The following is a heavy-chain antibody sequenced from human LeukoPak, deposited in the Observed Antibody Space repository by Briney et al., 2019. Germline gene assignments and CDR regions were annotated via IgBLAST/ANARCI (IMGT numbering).Heavy chain of an antibody. CDR3: AKEYSSSWRPTFDY. J-gene: IGHJ4*02. CDR2: ISYDGSNK. D-gene: IGHD6-13*01. V-gene: IGHV3-30*18. CDR1: GFTFSSYG. Sequence: PGGSLRLSCAASGFTFSSYGMHWVRQAPGKGLEWVAVISYDGSNKYYADSVKGRFTISRDNSKNTLYLQMNSLRAEDTAVYYCAKEYSSSWRPTFDYWGQGTLVTVSS.